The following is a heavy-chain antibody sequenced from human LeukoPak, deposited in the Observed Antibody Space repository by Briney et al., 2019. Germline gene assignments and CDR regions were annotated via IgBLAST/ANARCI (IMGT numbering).Heavy chain of an antibody. CDR2: IKPTGTST. V-gene: IGHV1-46*01. CDR3: ARDNSVGDIAWWFDP. J-gene: IGHJ5*02. CDR1: GYTFIRHW. D-gene: IGHD3-10*01. Sequence: SVKVSCKASGYTFIRHWMHRVRLAPGHGLEWVGLIKPTGTSTLYAQKFQGRITLTRDMSTSTDYMELRSLKSEDTAVYYCARDNSVGDIAWWFDPWGQGTLVTVSS.